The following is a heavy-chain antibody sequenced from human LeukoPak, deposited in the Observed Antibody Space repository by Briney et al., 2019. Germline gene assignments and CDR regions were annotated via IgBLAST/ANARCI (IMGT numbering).Heavy chain of an antibody. CDR2: IYTSGST. Sequence: SQTLSLTCTVSGGSISSGSYYWSWIRQPAGKGLEWIGRIYTSGSTNYNPSLKSRVTISVDTSKNQFSLKLSSVTAADTAVYYCTRYFDRWGRGTLVTVSS. CDR3: TRYFDR. J-gene: IGHJ2*01. CDR1: GGSISSGSYY. V-gene: IGHV4-61*02.